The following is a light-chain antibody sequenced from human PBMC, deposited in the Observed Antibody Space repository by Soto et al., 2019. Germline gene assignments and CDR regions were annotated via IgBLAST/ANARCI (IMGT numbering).Light chain of an antibody. V-gene: IGKV3-11*01. CDR2: DGV. J-gene: IGKJ5*01. CDR3: QQRGNWPRIT. Sequence: EIVLTQSPATLSLSPGDRATLSCRASQSVDFYLAWFQQKPGQPPRLLIYDGVNRALGIPARFSASGSGTDFTLTIDSLQPEDFAVYYCQQRGNWPRITFGQGTRLEMK. CDR1: QSVDFY.